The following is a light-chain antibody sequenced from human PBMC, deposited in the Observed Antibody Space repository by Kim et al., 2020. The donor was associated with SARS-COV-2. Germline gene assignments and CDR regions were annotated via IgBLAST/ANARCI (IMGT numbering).Light chain of an antibody. Sequence: LCPGERATLSCRASQSVGSTYFAWYQQKPGQAPRLLIYDAASRATGIPDRFSGSGSGTDFTLTISRLEPEDFAVYYCQQYDRSSLTFGGGTKLEI. V-gene: IGKV3-20*01. CDR2: DAA. J-gene: IGKJ4*01. CDR1: QSVGSTY. CDR3: QQYDRSSLT.